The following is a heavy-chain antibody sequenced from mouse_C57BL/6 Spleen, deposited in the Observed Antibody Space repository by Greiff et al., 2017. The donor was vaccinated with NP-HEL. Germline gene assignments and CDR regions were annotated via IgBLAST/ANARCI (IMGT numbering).Heavy chain of an antibody. CDR1: GFTFSDYG. CDR3: ARKLWCSWFAY. J-gene: IGHJ3*01. V-gene: IGHV5-17*01. D-gene: IGHD1-1*02. Sequence: EVMLVESGGGLVKPGGSLKLSCAASGFTFSDYGMHWVRQAPEKGLEWVAYISSGSSTIYYADTVKGRFTISRDNAKNTLFLQMTSLRSEDTAMYYCARKLWCSWFAYWGQGTLVTVSA. CDR2: ISSGSSTI.